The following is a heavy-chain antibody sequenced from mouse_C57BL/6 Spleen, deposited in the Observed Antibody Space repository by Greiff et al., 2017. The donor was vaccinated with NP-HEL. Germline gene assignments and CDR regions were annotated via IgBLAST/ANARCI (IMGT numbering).Heavy chain of an antibody. Sequence: QVQLQQSGAELARPGASVKMSCKASGYTFTSYTMHWVKQRPGQGLEWIGYINPSSGYTKYNQKFKDKATLTADKSSSTAYMQLSSLTSEDSAVYYCARDGSHYAMDYWGQGTSVTVSS. D-gene: IGHD1-1*01. CDR1: GYTFTSYT. CDR3: ARDGSHYAMDY. CDR2: INPSSGYT. J-gene: IGHJ4*01. V-gene: IGHV1-4*01.